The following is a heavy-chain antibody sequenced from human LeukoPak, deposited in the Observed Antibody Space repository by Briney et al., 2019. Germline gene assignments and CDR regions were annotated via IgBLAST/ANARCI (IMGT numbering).Heavy chain of an antibody. Sequence: SETLSLTCTVSGGSITSTSYYWAWIRQPPGKELEWIGTVYYSGTTYYNPSLKSRVTISVDTSKNQFSLKLSSVAAADTAVYYCVCLRGCNVWGQGTLVTVSS. V-gene: IGHV4-39*01. J-gene: IGHJ4*02. CDR1: GGSITSTSYY. D-gene: IGHD2-8*01. CDR2: VYYSGTT. CDR3: VCLRGCNV.